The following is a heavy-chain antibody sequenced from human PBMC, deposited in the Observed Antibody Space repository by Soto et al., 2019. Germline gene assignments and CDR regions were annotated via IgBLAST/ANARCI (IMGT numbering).Heavy chain of an antibody. D-gene: IGHD2-21*02. Sequence: GGSLRLSCAASGFTFSSYGMHWVRQAPGRGLEWVALISYDGSEKYYADSMKGRFTISRDNSKNTLYLQLNSLRAEDTAVYYCARDPFSRVTGPADAFDIWGQGTMVTVSS. CDR2: ISYDGSEK. J-gene: IGHJ3*02. CDR1: GFTFSSYG. CDR3: ARDPFSRVTGPADAFDI. V-gene: IGHV3-30*03.